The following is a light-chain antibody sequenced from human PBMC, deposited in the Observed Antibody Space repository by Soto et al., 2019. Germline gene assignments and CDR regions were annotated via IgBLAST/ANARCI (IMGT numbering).Light chain of an antibody. CDR2: DAS. CDR3: QQYNSYLFT. CDR1: QSISSW. J-gene: IGKJ3*01. V-gene: IGKV1-5*01. Sequence: DIQMTQSPSTLSASVGDRVTLTCRASQSISSWLAWYQQKPGKAPKLLIYDASSLESGVPSRFSGSGSGTEFTLTISSLQPDDVAPYYCQQYNSYLFTFGPGTKVDIK.